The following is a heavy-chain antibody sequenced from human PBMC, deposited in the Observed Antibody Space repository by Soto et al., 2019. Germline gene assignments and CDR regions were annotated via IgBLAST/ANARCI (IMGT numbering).Heavy chain of an antibody. CDR1: GFTFTNYA. CDR3: ARGCGEPDF. J-gene: IGHJ4*02. Sequence: EVQLLESGGGLVQPGGSLRLSCAASGFTFTNYAMTWVRQAPGKGLDWVSTISAGGSTTFSADSVKGRFTVSRDTSKNTLFLQMNSVRLDDTADYFCARGCGEPDFWGEGTLVTVSS. D-gene: IGHD2-21*01. V-gene: IGHV3-23*01. CDR2: ISAGGSTT.